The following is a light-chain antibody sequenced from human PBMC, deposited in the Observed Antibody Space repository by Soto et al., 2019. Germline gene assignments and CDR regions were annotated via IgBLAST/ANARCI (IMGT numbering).Light chain of an antibody. J-gene: IGLJ1*01. CDR2: DNN. V-gene: IGLV1-51*01. CDR3: GTWDSSLSADV. CDR1: SSNIGNNY. Sequence: QSVLTQPPSVSAAPGQKVTISFSGSSSNIGNNYVSWYQQLPGTAPKLLIYDNNKRPSGIPDRFSGSKSGTSATLGITGLQTGDEADYYCGTWDSSLSADVFGTGTKLTVL.